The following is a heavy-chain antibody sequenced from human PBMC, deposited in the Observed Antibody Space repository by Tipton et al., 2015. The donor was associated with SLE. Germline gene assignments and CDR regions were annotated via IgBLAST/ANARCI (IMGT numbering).Heavy chain of an antibody. J-gene: IGHJ4*02. CDR2: IKEDGSEK. CDR3: ARGKYYFDY. Sequence: SLRLSCAASGFTFSTYYMHWVRQAPGKGLEWVANIKEDGSEKHYVDSVKDRLTISRDNAKNSLYLQINSLRAEDTAVYYCARGKYYFDYWGQAALVTVSS. CDR1: GFTFSTYY. V-gene: IGHV3-7*01.